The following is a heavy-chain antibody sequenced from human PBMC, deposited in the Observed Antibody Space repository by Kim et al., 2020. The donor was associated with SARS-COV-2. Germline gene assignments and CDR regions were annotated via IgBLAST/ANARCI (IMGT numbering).Heavy chain of an antibody. Sequence: TNHAQKLQGRVTMTTDTSTSTAYMELRSLRSDDTAVYYCARDHYGSSFDYWGQGTLVTVSS. J-gene: IGHJ4*02. CDR3: ARDHYGSSFDY. CDR2: T. D-gene: IGHD3-10*01. V-gene: IGHV1-18*01.